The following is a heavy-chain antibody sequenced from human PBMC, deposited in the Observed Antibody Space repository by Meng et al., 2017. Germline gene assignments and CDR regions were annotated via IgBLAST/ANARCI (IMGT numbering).Heavy chain of an antibody. J-gene: IGHJ6*02. V-gene: IGHV1-46*01. CDR3: ARGGFDILTGYYAPAPHYGMDV. D-gene: IGHD3-9*01. CDR2: INPSGGST. CDR1: GYTFTSYY. Sequence: ASVKVSCKASGYTFTSYYMHWVRQAPGQGLEWMGIINPSGGSTSYAQKFQGRVTMTRDTSTSTAYMELSSLRSEDTAVYYCARGGFDILTGYYAPAPHYGMDVWGQGTTVTVSS.